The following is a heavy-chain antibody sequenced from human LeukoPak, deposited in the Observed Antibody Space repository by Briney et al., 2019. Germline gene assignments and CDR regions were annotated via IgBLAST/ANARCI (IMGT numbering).Heavy chain of an antibody. V-gene: IGHV3-23*01. CDR1: GFTFSTYA. CDR2: ISASVGST. CDR3: ARGYRYFDY. Sequence: GGSLRLSCAASGFTFSTYAVTCVRQAPGKGLEWVSGISASVGSTYYADSVKGRFTISRDNSKNTLYLQMNSLRAEDTAVYYCARGYRYFDYWGQGTLVTVSS. J-gene: IGHJ4*02. D-gene: IGHD2-2*02.